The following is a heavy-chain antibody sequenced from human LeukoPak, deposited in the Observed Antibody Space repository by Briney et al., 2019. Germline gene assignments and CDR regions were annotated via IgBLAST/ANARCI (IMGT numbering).Heavy chain of an antibody. CDR1: GGSISSYY. D-gene: IGHD1-26*01. CDR2: IYYSGST. CDR3: ARAFGREWELSDFDY. J-gene: IGHJ4*02. Sequence: SETLSLTCTVSGGSISSYYWSWIRQPPGKGLEWIGYIYYSGSTNYNPSLKSRVTISADTSKNQFSLKLSSVTAADTAVYYCARAFGREWELSDFDYWGQGTLVTVSS. V-gene: IGHV4-59*01.